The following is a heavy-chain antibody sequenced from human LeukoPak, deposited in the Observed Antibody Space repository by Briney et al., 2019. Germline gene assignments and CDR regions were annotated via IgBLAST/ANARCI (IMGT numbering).Heavy chain of an antibody. J-gene: IGHJ4*02. CDR3: ARDLGIVGATTLFDY. V-gene: IGHV1-18*01. CDR2: ISAYNGNT. D-gene: IGHD1-26*01. Sequence: GASVKVSCKASGYTFTSYGISWVRQAPGRGLEWMGWISAYNGNTNYAQKLQGRVTMTTDTSTSTAYMELRSLRSDDTAVYYCARDLGIVGATTLFDYWGQGTLVTVSS. CDR1: GYTFTSYG.